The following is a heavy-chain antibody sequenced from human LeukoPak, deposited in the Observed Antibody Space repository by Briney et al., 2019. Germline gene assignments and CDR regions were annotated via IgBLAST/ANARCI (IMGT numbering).Heavy chain of an antibody. J-gene: IGHJ3*02. CDR2: IKQDGSEK. D-gene: IGHD3-22*01. CDR1: GFTFSSYW. CDR3: ARGDNDSSGYPGAGVTDAFDI. V-gene: IGHV3-7*03. Sequence: GGSLRLSCAASGFTFSSYWMSWVRQAPGKGLEWVANIKQDGSEKYYVDSVKGRFTISRDNAKNSLYLQMNSLRAEDTAVYYCARGDNDSSGYPGAGVTDAFDIWGQGTMVTVSS.